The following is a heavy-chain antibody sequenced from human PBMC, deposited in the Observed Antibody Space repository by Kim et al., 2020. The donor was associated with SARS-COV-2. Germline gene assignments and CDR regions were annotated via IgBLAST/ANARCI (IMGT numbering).Heavy chain of an antibody. CDR2: ISSSGSTI. Sequence: GGSLRLSCAASGFTFSSYEMNWVRQAPGKGLEWVSYISSSGSTIYYADSVKGRFTISRDNAKNSLYLQMNSLRAEDTAVYYCAREFLGYGDYEPNAFDIWGQGTMVTVSS. V-gene: IGHV3-48*03. J-gene: IGHJ3*02. CDR3: AREFLGYGDYEPNAFDI. CDR1: GFTFSSYE. D-gene: IGHD4-17*01.